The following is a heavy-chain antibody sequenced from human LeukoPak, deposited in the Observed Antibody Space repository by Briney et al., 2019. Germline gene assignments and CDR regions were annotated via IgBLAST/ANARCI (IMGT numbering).Heavy chain of an antibody. V-gene: IGHV1-24*01. CDR3: ATDRGYSSSWYNLDY. CDR2: FDPEDDET. D-gene: IGHD6-13*01. CDR1: GYTLTELS. Sequence: ASVKVSCKVSGYTLTELSMHWVRQAPGKGLEWMGGFDPEDDETIYAQKFQGRVTMTEDTSTDTAYMELSSLRSEDTAVYYCATDRGYSSSWYNLDYWGQGTLVTVSS. J-gene: IGHJ4*02.